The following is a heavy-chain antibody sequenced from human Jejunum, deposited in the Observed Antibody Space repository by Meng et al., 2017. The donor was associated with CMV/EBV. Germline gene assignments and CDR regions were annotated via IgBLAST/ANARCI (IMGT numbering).Heavy chain of an antibody. J-gene: IGHJ3*02. V-gene: IGHV3-9*01. CDR1: FAGEA. Sequence: FAGEAMPWVRQAPGEGLEWVSGISWDSFAVDYADSVRGRFTISRDNAKKSLYLEMNSLRAEDTALYYCTKGLSGYDFGAFDIWGQGTMVTVSS. D-gene: IGHD5-12*01. CDR2: ISWDSFAV. CDR3: TKGLSGYDFGAFDI.